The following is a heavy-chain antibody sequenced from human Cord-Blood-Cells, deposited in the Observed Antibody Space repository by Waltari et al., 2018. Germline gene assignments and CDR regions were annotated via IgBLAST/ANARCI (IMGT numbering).Heavy chain of an antibody. CDR3: ARVLPRYYDFWSGYNWFDP. CDR1: GGSFSGYY. J-gene: IGHJ5*02. V-gene: IGHV4-34*01. D-gene: IGHD3-3*01. Sequence: QVQLQQWGAGLLKPSETLSLTCAVYGGSFSGYYWSWIRQPPGKGLEWIGEINHSGSNKYNPSLKSRVTISVDTSKNQFSLKLSSVTAADTAVYYCARVLPRYYDFWSGYNWFDPWGQGTLVTVSS. CDR2: INHSGSN.